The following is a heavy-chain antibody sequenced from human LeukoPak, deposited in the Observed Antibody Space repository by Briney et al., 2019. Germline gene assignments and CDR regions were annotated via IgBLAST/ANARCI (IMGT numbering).Heavy chain of an antibody. D-gene: IGHD5-18*01. CDR2: INPSGGST. Sequence: GASVKVSCKASGYTFTSYHMHWVRQAPGQGLEWMGIINPSGGSTSYAQKFQGRVTMTRDTSTSTVYMELSSLRSEDTAVYYCAGPPARGYSYAGWGQGTLVTVSS. V-gene: IGHV1-46*01. CDR1: GYTFTSYH. CDR3: AGPPARGYSYAG. J-gene: IGHJ4*02.